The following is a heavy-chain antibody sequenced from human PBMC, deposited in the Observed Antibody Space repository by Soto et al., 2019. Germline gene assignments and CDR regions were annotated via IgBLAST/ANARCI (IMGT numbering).Heavy chain of an antibody. D-gene: IGHD6-19*01. CDR1: GGSFSGYY. Sequence: QVQLQQWGAGLLKPSETLSLTCAVYGGSFSGYYWSWIRQPPGKGLEWIGEINHSGSTNYNPSLKSRVTISVDTSKNQFSLTLSSVTAADTAVYYCARGRGWTYWYFDLWGRGTLVTVSS. CDR3: ARGRGWTYWYFDL. CDR2: INHSGST. V-gene: IGHV4-34*01. J-gene: IGHJ2*01.